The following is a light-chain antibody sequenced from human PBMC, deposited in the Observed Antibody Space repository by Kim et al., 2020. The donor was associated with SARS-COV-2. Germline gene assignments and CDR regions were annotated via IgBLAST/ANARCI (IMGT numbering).Light chain of an antibody. Sequence: AAISCRSSQRLLHSNGYNNLDGDLQKPEQSPQLLIFLGSVRASGVPDRFSGSGSGTGFTLKITRVEAEDVGVYYCLQTLQAPALSFGGGTKVDIK. CDR3: LQTLQAPALS. CDR2: LGS. J-gene: IGKJ4*01. CDR1: QRLLHSNGYNN. V-gene: IGKV2-28*01.